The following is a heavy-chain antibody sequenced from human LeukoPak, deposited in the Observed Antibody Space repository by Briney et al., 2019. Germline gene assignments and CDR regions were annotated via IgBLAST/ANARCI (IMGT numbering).Heavy chain of an antibody. D-gene: IGHD1-26*01. CDR3: ARDLSPVGATYNWFDP. J-gene: IGHJ5*02. V-gene: IGHV4-4*07. Sequence: SETLSLTCTVSGGSISSYYWSWIRQPAGKGLEWIGRIYTSGSTNYNPSLKSRVTMSVDTSKNQFSLKLSSVTAADTAVYYCARDLSPVGATYNWFDPWGQGTLVTVSS. CDR1: GGSISSYY. CDR2: IYTSGST.